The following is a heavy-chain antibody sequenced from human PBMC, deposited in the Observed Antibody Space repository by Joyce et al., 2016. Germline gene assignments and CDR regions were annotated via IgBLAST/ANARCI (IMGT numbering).Heavy chain of an antibody. J-gene: IGHJ4*02. CDR3: ARGGTDGNLFDY. Sequence: EVQLVESGGGLVQPGGSLRLSCAASGFTFSSSWMHGVRQTPGKGLVWVSRINSDGSSISYADSVKGRFTVSRDNTKNTLYLQMNSLRAEDTAVFYCARGGTDGNLFDYWGQGTLVTVSS. CDR1: GFTFSSSW. CDR2: INSDGSSI. D-gene: IGHD1-26*01. V-gene: IGHV3-74*01.